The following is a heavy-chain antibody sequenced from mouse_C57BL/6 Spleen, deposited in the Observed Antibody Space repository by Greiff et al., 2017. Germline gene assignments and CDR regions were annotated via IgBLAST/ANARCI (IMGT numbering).Heavy chain of an antibody. CDR2: INPNNGGT. Sequence: VQLQQSGPELVKPGASVKISCKASGYTFTDYYMNWVKQSHGKSLEWIGDINPNNGGTSYNQKFKGKDTLTVDKSSSTAYMELRSLTSEDSSVDYCARYDSSGPLAYWGQGTTLTVSA. CDR1: GYTFTDYY. CDR3: ARYDSSGPLAY. D-gene: IGHD3-2*02. J-gene: IGHJ2*01. V-gene: IGHV1-26*01.